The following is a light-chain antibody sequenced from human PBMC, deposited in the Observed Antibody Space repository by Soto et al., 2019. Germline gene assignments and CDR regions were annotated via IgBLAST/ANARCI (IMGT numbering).Light chain of an antibody. J-gene: IGKJ1*01. CDR3: QQYNKWPRT. Sequence: ETAMTQSPAPLSVSPGERGTLSCRASQSVSTNLAWYQQKPGQSPRLILYAASTRATGIPARFSGSGSGTDFTLTISSMRSEDVGMYYCQQYNKWPRTLGQGTKVDI. CDR2: AAS. V-gene: IGKV3-15*01. CDR1: QSVSTN.